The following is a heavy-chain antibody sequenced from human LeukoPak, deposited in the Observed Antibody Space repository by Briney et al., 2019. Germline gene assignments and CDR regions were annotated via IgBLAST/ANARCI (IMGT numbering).Heavy chain of an antibody. V-gene: IGHV3-7*01. Sequence: GESLRLSCAASGFTFTTYWMSWVRQLPGKGLEWVANINQDGTEKYYVDSVKGRFTTARDNAKNSVFLQMSSLRPEDTAVYYCAKGEYHQDGIGENRFDNWGQGALVTVSS. J-gene: IGHJ4*02. CDR1: GFTFTTYW. CDR3: AKGEYHQDGIGENRFDN. CDR2: INQDGTEK. D-gene: IGHD5-24*01.